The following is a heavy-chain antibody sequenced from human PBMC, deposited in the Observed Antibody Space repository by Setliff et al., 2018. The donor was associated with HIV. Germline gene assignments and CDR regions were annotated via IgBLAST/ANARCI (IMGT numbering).Heavy chain of an antibody. CDR1: DDPISSYY. CDR3: AIGDEYPGVFQS. V-gene: IGHV4-4*07. D-gene: IGHD2-2*01. CDR2: LYVSGDT. Sequence: SETLSLTCYVTDDPISSYYWSWVRQPAGKGLEWIGRLYVSGDTNYNPSLKSRVTMSLDTSKKHFSLKLKSVTAADTAVYYCAIGDEYPGVFQSWGQGKVVTVSS. J-gene: IGHJ5*02.